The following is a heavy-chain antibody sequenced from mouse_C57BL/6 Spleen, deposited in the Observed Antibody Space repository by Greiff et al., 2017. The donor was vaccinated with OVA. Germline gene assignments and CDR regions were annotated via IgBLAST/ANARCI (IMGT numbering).Heavy chain of an antibody. CDR1: GYTFPDHT. CDR2: IYPRDGST. J-gene: IGHJ2*01. V-gene: IGHV1-78*01. D-gene: IGHD1-1*01. CDR3: ARRGYYYGSRGNYCDY. Sequence: QVQLQQSDAELVKPGASVKISCKVSGYTFPDHTIHWMKQRPEQGLEWIGYIYPRDGSTKYNEKFKGKATLTADKSSSTAYMQLNSLTSEDSAVYFCARRGYYYGSRGNYCDYWGQGTTLTVSS.